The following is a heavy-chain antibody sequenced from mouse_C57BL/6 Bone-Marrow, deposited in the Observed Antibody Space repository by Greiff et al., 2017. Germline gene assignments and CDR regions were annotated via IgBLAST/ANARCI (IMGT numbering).Heavy chain of an antibody. CDR1: GFNINDDY. CDR3: TTYDYGGGYAMDY. CDR2: IDPENGDT. J-gene: IGHJ4*01. Sequence: EVQLQQSGAELVRPGASVKLSCTASGFNINDDYMHWVKQRPEQGLEWIGWIDPENGDTEYATKFQGKATITADTSSNTAYLQLSSLTSEDTAVYYCTTYDYGGGYAMDYWGQGTSVTVSS. D-gene: IGHD2-4*01. V-gene: IGHV14-4*01.